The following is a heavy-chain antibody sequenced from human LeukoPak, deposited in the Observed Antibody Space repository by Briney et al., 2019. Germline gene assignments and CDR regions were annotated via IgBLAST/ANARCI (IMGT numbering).Heavy chain of an antibody. D-gene: IGHD6-19*01. CDR1: GGSISSYY. CDR2: IYYSGST. V-gene: IGHV4-59*12. J-gene: IGHJ6*03. Sequence: SETLSLTCTVSGGSISSYYWSWIRQPPGKGLEWIGYIYYSGSTNYNPSLKSRVTISVDTSKNQFSLKLSSVTAADTAVYYCARASSGWSNYYYYYMDVWGKGTTVTVSS. CDR3: ARASSGWSNYYYYYMDV.